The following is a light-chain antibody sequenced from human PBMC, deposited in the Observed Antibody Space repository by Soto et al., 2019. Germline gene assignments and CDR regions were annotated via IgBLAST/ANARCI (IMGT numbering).Light chain of an antibody. CDR3: AAWDDILDGYV. Sequence: QAVVTQPPSASGTPGQRVTVSCSGSTSNIGSNNVNWYQQSPGAAPELLIYNNDLRPSGVPDRFSASKSGTSASLAISGLQSDDEADFYCAAWDDILDGYVFGPGTKLTVL. V-gene: IGLV1-44*01. J-gene: IGLJ1*01. CDR1: TSNIGSNN. CDR2: NND.